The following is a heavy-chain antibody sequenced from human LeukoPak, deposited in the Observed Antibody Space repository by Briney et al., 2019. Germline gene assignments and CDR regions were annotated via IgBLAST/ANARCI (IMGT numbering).Heavy chain of an antibody. CDR1: GYTFTSYG. J-gene: IGHJ5*02. D-gene: IGHD6-19*01. CDR3: ARDGSSGWYLKVSSWFDP. CDR2: ISAYNGNT. Sequence: ASVKVSCKASGYTFTSYGITWVRQAPGQGLECVGWISAYNGNTNYAQKLQGRVTMTTDTSTSTAYMELSSLRSEDTAVYYCARDGSSGWYLKVSSWFDPWGQGTLVTVSS. V-gene: IGHV1-18*01.